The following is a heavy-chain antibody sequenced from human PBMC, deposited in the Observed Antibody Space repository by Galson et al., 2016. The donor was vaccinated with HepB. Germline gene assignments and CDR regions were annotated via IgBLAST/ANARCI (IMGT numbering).Heavy chain of an antibody. V-gene: IGHV3-33*08. CDR3: ARESLIAAPAQFDY. Sequence: SLRLSCAASGFTFSTYAMSWVRQAPGKGLEWVSLIWSDGSNKYYADSVKGRFTIPRDNSKKTLYLQMNSLRPEDTAVYYCARESLIAAPAQFDYWGQGTLVTVSS. CDR1: GFTFSTYA. J-gene: IGHJ4*02. CDR2: IWSDGSNK. D-gene: IGHD6-13*01.